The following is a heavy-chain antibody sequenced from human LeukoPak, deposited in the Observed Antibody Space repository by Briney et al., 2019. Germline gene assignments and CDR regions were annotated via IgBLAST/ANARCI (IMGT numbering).Heavy chain of an antibody. Sequence: GGSLRLSCAASGFTFSDYYMSWIRHAPGKGLEWVSYLSSSGSTIYYADSVKVRFTISRDNAKNSLYLQMNSLRAEDTAVYYCAREPPILRWLQQLDYWGQGTLVTVSS. CDR3: AREPPILRWLQQLDY. J-gene: IGHJ4*02. V-gene: IGHV3-11*04. CDR1: GFTFSDYY. D-gene: IGHD5-24*01. CDR2: LSSSGSTI.